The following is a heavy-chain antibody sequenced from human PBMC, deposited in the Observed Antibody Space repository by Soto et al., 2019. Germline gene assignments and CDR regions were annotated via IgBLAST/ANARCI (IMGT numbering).Heavy chain of an antibody. CDR1: GFTFSTYA. CDR2: LTPSGGET. CDR3: ARPGGYGVFDAYDS. D-gene: IGHD4-17*01. Sequence: GGSLRLSCVASGFTFSTYAMSWVRQAPGKGLEWVSALTPSGGETYYADSVKGRFTISRDNSMNALYLQMNSLRIEDTAVYHFARPGGYGVFDAYDSWGKGTMVTVS. V-gene: IGHV3-23*01. J-gene: IGHJ3*02.